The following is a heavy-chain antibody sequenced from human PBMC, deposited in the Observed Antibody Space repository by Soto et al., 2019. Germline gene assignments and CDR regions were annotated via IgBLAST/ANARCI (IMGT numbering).Heavy chain of an antibody. J-gene: IGHJ4*02. V-gene: IGHV3-23*01. Sequence: GGSLRLSCAASGLTFSSFALSWVRQAPGEGLEWVSAISGSGDGTDYAASVKGRFTISRDNSKNTLYLQMNSLRAEDTAVYYCAGPGYSSQDYWGQGALVTVSS. D-gene: IGHD5-18*01. CDR1: GLTFSSFA. CDR2: ISGSGDGT. CDR3: AGPGYSSQDY.